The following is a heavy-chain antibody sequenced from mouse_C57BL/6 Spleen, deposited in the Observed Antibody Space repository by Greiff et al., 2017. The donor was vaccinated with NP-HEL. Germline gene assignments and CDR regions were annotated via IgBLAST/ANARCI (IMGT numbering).Heavy chain of an antibody. CDR2: IDPSDSYT. V-gene: IGHV1-69*01. CDR3: AGNYDYGSYYAMDY. D-gene: IGHD2-4*01. Sequence: VQLQQPGAELVMPGASVKLSCKASGYTFTSYWMHWVKQRPGQGLEWIGEIDPSDSYTNYNQKFKGKSTLTVDKSSSTAYMQLSSLTSADSAVYYCAGNYDYGSYYAMDYWGQGTSVTVSS. J-gene: IGHJ4*01. CDR1: GYTFTSYW.